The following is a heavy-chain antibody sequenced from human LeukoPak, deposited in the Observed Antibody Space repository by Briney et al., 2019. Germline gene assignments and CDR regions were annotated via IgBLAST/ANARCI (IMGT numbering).Heavy chain of an antibody. D-gene: IGHD3-10*01. Sequence: ASVKVSCKASGYTFTSFGISWVRPAPGQGLEWMGWISAYNGNTNYAQKRQGRVTNPTDTSTSTAYMQLRGLRADDTAVYYCARETYYYGSGRGGPFDYWGQGPLVTVSS. CDR3: ARETYYYGSGRGGPFDY. V-gene: IGHV1-18*01. CDR1: GYTFTSFG. CDR2: ISAYNGNT. J-gene: IGHJ4*02.